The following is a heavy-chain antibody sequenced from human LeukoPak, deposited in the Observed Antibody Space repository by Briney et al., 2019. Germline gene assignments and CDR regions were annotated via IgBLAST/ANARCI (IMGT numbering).Heavy chain of an antibody. CDR3: ARDPQYCSGGSCYSFDY. CDR2: IISSSSYI. J-gene: IGHJ4*02. Sequence: GGSLRLSCAASGFTFSTYSMNWVRQAPGKGLEWVSSIISSSSYIYYADSVEGRFTISRDNAKNSLYLQMNSLRAEDTAVYYCARDPQYCSGGSCYSFDYWGQGTLVTVSS. V-gene: IGHV3-21*01. CDR1: GFTFSTYS. D-gene: IGHD2-15*01.